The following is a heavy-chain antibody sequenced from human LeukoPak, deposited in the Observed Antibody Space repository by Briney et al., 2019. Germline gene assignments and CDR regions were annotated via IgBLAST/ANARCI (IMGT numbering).Heavy chain of an antibody. V-gene: IGHV3-49*04. D-gene: IGHD6-19*01. CDR2: IRGRSYGGTT. CDR1: GFTFGDYV. Sequence: GGSLRLSCAASGFTFGDYVMNWVRRAPGKGLEWVGFIRGRSYGGTTEYAASVKGRFTISRDDSKSIAYLQMNSLKTEDTAVYYCTRDRGGSGWTPYYFDYWGQGTLVTVSS. CDR3: TRDRGGSGWTPYYFDY. J-gene: IGHJ4*02.